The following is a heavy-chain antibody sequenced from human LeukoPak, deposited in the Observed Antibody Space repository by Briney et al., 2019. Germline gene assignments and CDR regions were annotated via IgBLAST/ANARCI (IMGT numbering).Heavy chain of an antibody. Sequence: SETLSLTCTVSGGSISYTTYYWGWIRQPPGEGLEWIGSFYNSGSSYYNPSLKSRVTISVDTSKNQFSLKLSSVTAADTAVYYCARWGFGELLWVDYWGQGTLVTVSS. V-gene: IGHV4-39*07. CDR1: GGSISYTTYY. D-gene: IGHD3-10*01. CDR3: ARWGFGELLWVDY. J-gene: IGHJ4*02. CDR2: FYNSGSS.